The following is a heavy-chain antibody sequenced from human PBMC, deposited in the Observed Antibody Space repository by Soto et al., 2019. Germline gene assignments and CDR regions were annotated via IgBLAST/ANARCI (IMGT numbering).Heavy chain of an antibody. CDR1: GGSISSSSYY. J-gene: IGHJ6*03. V-gene: IGHV4-39*01. CDR2: IYCSGST. D-gene: IGHD3-3*01. CDR3: ARHNRMGWFKPYNYYYYYMDV. Sequence: SETLSLTCTVSGGSISSSSYYWGWIRQPPGKGLEWIGSIYCSGSTYYNPSLKSRVTISVDTSKNQFSLKLSSVTAADTAVYYCARHNRMGWFKPYNYYYYYMDVWGKGTTVTVSS.